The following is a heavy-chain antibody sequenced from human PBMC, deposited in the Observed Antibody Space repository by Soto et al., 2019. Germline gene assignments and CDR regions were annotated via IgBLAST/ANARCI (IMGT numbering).Heavy chain of an antibody. CDR2: IIPIFGTA. J-gene: IGHJ6*02. Sequence: ASVKVSCKASGGTFSSYAISWVRQAPGQGLEWMGGIIPIFGTANYAQKFQGRVTITADESTSTAYMELSSLRSEDTAVYYCARAVVVPAAILRAYYYYYGMDVWGQGTTVTVS. CDR1: GGTFSSYA. D-gene: IGHD2-2*02. CDR3: ARAVVVPAAILRAYYYYYGMDV. V-gene: IGHV1-69*13.